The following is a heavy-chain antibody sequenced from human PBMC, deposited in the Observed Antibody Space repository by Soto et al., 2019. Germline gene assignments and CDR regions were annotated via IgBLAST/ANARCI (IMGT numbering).Heavy chain of an antibody. CDR1: GFTFSSYA. CDR2: ISGSGGSI. J-gene: IGHJ4*02. CDR3: ARNCSNGVCSNY. Sequence: GGSLRLSCAASGFTFSSYAMSWVRQAPGKGLEWVSAISGSGGSIYYADSVKGRFTISRDNSKNTLYLQLNSLRAEDTAVYYCARNCSNGVCSNYWGQGTLVTVSS. V-gene: IGHV3-23*01. D-gene: IGHD2-8*01.